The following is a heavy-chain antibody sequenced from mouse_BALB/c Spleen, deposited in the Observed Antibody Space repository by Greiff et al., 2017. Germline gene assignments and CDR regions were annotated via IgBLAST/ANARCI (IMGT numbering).Heavy chain of an antibody. CDR1: GFAFSSYD. J-gene: IGHJ4*01. V-gene: IGHV5-12-1*01. CDR3: ARNRYDAMDY. D-gene: IGHD2-14*01. Sequence: VMLVESGGGLVKPGGSLKLSCAASGFAFSSYDMSWVRQTPEKRLEWVAYISSGGGSTYYPDTVKGRFTISRDNAKNTLYLQMSSLKSEDTAMYYCARNRYDAMDYWGQGTSVTVSS. CDR2: ISSGGGST.